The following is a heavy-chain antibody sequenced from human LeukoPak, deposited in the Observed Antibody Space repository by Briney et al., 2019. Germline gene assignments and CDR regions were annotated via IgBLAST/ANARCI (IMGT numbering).Heavy chain of an antibody. J-gene: IGHJ6*02. CDR1: GASVSSNSSD. D-gene: IGHD4-17*01. CDR3: ARDPPLTRVTTPYGMDV. V-gene: IGHV6-1*01. Sequence: SQTLSLTCAFSGASVSSNSSDWNWIRQSPSRGLEWLGRIYYRSKWYNDYAVSVKSRITINPDTSKNQFSLLLNPVTPEDTAVYYCARDPPLTRVTTPYGMDVWGQGTTVTVSS. CDR2: IYYRSKWYN.